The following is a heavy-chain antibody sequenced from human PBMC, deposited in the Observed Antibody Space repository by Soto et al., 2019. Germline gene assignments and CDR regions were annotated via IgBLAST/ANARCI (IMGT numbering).Heavy chain of an antibody. V-gene: IGHV4-59*01. CDR1: PSSINSSC. CDR2: VYYIGTT. Sequence: SVTLSLTCTPSPSSINSSCCCWIPSSPGKGLERLGYVYYIGTTYYNPSLQSRVTISVDTSKKQFSLKVGSVTAAYTAIYFCARAGSTWRYFFEYGGQGSRVT. CDR3: ARAGSTWRYFFEY. D-gene: IGHD2-2*01. J-gene: IGHJ4*02.